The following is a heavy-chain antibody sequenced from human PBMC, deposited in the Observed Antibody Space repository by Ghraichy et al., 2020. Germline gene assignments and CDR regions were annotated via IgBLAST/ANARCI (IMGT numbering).Heavy chain of an antibody. J-gene: IGHJ4*02. CDR1: GGSFSGYY. D-gene: IGHD6-6*01. Sequence: SETLSLTCAVYGGSFSGYYWSWIRQPPGKGLEWIGEINHSGSTNYNPSLKSRVTISVDTSKNQFSLKLSSVTAADTAVDYCARGLVRAARRHDYWGQGTLVTVSS. V-gene: IGHV4-34*01. CDR3: ARGLVRAARRHDY. CDR2: INHSGST.